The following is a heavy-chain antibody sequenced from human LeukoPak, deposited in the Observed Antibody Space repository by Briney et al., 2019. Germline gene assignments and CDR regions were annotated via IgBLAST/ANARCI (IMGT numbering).Heavy chain of an antibody. CDR2: IKQDGSEK. CDR1: GFTFNNYW. D-gene: IGHD3-9*01. CDR3: AKDFYYDILTGYSPAPGNDAFDI. Sequence: GSLRLSCAASGFTFNNYWMSWVRQAPGKGLEWVANIKQDGSEKYYVDSVKGRFTISRDNSKNTLYLQMNSLRAEDTAVYYCAKDFYYDILTGYSPAPGNDAFDIWGQGTMVTVSS. J-gene: IGHJ3*02. V-gene: IGHV3-7*03.